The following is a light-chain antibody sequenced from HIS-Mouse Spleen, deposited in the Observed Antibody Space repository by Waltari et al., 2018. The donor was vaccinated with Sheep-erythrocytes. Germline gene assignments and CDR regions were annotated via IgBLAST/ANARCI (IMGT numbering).Light chain of an antibody. V-gene: IGLV2-23*01. Sequence: QSALTQPASVSGSPGQSITISCTGTSSDVGSYNLFSWYPQHPGTAPQLMNYEGSKRPSGVSNRFSGSKSGNTASLTISGLQAEDEADYYCCSYAGSSTPWVFGGGTKLTVL. CDR3: CSYAGSSTPWV. CDR1: SSDVGSYNL. CDR2: EGS. J-gene: IGLJ3*02.